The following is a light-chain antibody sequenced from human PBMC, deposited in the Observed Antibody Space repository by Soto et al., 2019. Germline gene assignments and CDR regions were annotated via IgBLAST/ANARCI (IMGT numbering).Light chain of an antibody. CDR2: GAS. CDR1: QSVSNNY. V-gene: IGKV3D-20*02. CDR3: QQRSSWPLT. Sequence: PGERATLSCRTSQSVSNNYLAWYQQKPGQAPRLLIYGASSRATGVPDRFSGSGSGTDFTLSISSLEPEDFAVYYCQQRSSWPLTFGGGTKVDIK. J-gene: IGKJ4*01.